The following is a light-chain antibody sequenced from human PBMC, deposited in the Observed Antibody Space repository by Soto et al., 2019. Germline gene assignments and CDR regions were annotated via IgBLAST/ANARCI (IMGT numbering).Light chain of an antibody. J-gene: IGKJ1*01. V-gene: IGKV1-6*01. CDR2: GAS. Sequence: IQMTQSPSTLSASVGDRVIITCRASQSISDYLAWYQQKPGKAPKVLIYGASNLQSGVPPRFSGSGSGTDFTLAISSLQPEDSATYYCLQDINYPWTFGQGTKVDIK. CDR1: QSISDY. CDR3: LQDINYPWT.